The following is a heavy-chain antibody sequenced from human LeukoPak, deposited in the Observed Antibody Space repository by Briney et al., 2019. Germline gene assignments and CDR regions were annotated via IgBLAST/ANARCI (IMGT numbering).Heavy chain of an antibody. CDR2: ISAYNGNT. V-gene: IGHV1-18*01. D-gene: IGHD1-26*01. J-gene: IGHJ4*02. Sequence: GASVKVSCKASGYTFTSYGISWVRQAPGQGREWMGGISAYNGNTNYAQKLQGRVTMTTDTSTSTAYMELRSLRSDDTAVYYCARAIVFSGSPTGIDYWGQGTLVTVSS. CDR1: GYTFTSYG. CDR3: ARAIVFSGSPTGIDY.